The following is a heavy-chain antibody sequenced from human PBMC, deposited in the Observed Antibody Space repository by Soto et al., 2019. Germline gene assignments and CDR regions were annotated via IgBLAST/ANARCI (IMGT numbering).Heavy chain of an antibody. Sequence: GSLRRSGAASRFTVRSNYMSCVRQPPAQVLEWASVISSGGSTYYADTVKGRFTISRDNSKNTLYLQRKSLRDEDTAVYYCARDSPLSGAPLHGYYGMDVWRQGTTVTVSS. D-gene: IGHD4-17*01. J-gene: IGHJ6*02. CDR2: ISSGGST. V-gene: IGHV3-53*01. CDR3: ARDSPLSGAPLHGYYGMDV. CDR1: RFTVRSNY.